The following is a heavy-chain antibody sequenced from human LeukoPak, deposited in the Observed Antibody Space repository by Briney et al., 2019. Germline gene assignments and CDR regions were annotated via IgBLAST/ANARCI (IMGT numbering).Heavy chain of an antibody. D-gene: IGHD4-17*01. Sequence: PGVSLRLSCATSGFTFSISAMSWVRQAPGKGLEWVSYIGSSGTTIYYADPVKGRFTISRDNAKNSLYLQMNSLRAEDTAVYYCVGDDYGDYVYWGQGTLVTVSS. CDR2: IGSSGTTI. CDR1: GFTFSISA. J-gene: IGHJ4*02. CDR3: VGDDYGDYVY. V-gene: IGHV3-48*03.